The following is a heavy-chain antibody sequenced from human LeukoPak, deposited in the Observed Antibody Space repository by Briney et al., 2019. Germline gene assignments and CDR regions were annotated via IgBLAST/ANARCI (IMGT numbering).Heavy chain of an antibody. Sequence: SETLSLTCAVYGGSFSGYYWSWIRQPPGKGLDWLGEINHSESTNYHPSLKSRVTISVDTSKNQFSLKLSSVTAADTAVYYCARSKLKSITMVRGVIGYYFDYWGQGTLVTVSS. CDR2: INHSEST. D-gene: IGHD3-10*01. V-gene: IGHV4-34*01. CDR1: GGSFSGYY. J-gene: IGHJ4*02. CDR3: ARSKLKSITMVRGVIGYYFDY.